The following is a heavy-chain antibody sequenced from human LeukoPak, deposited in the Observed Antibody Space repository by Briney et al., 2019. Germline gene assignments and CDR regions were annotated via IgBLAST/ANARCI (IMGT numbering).Heavy chain of an antibody. Sequence: ASVKVSCKASGYRFTGHYMHWVRQAPGQGLEWMGWINPNSGGTNYAQKFQGRVTMTRDTSISTAYLEVSSLRSDDTAVYYCARVDSGSYLGYFDLWGRGTLVTVSS. CDR1: GYRFTGHY. V-gene: IGHV1-2*02. CDR2: INPNSGGT. J-gene: IGHJ2*01. D-gene: IGHD1-26*01. CDR3: ARVDSGSYLGYFDL.